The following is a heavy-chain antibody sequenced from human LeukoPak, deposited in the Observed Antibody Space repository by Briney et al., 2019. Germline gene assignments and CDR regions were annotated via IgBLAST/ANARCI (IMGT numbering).Heavy chain of an antibody. Sequence: ASVKVSCKASGGTFISYAISWVRQAPGQGLEWMGGIIPIFGTANYAQKFQGRVTITADESTSTAYMELSSLRSEDTAVYYCARDDLNYYDSSGYSDWGQGTLVTVSS. V-gene: IGHV1-69*13. CDR2: IIPIFGTA. CDR1: GGTFISYA. CDR3: ARDDLNYYDSSGYSD. D-gene: IGHD3-22*01. J-gene: IGHJ4*02.